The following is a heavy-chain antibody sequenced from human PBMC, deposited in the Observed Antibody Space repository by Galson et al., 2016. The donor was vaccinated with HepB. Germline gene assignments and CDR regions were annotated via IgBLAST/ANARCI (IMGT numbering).Heavy chain of an antibody. J-gene: IGHJ6*02. CDR1: GFTLSKNA. D-gene: IGHD6-19*01. V-gene: IGHV3-30*04. Sequence: SLRLSCAASGFTLSKNAMHWVRQAPGKGLEWVALISYDGSNKYYADSVKGRFTISRDNSKNTVYLQMNSLRAEDTALYYCAREMDGSSGWYWADYLGLGGMDVWGQGTTVTVSS. CDR3: AREMDGSSGWYWADYLGLGGMDV. CDR2: ISYDGSNK.